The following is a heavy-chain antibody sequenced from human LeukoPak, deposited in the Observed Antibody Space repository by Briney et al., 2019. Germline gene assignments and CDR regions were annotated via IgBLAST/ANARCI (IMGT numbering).Heavy chain of an antibody. CDR1: GVTFSAYW. CDR3: PTGPSSSGVDHYYYYMDV. Sequence: PGGSLRLSCVASGVTFSAYWMSWVRQLPGKGLQWVANINHDGSKQYYVDSMKGRFAISRDNAKNSLYLQMNTLRPEDTAVYYRPTGPSSSGVDHYYYYMDVWGKGTTVTVSS. CDR2: INHDGSKQ. D-gene: IGHD6-19*01. V-gene: IGHV3-7*01. J-gene: IGHJ6*03.